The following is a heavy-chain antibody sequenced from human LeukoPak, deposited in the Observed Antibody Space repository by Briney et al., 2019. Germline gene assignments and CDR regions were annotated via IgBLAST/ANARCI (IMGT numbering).Heavy chain of an antibody. Sequence: GGSLRLSCAASGFTFSNYAMRWVRQAPGKGLEWVSGISGSGDSTYYADSVKGRLTISRDNSKNTLYLQMNSLRAEDTAVYYCAKGSALLWFGELSLPSDYWGQGTLVTVSS. CDR3: AKGSALLWFGELSLPSDY. J-gene: IGHJ4*02. V-gene: IGHV3-23*01. D-gene: IGHD3-10*01. CDR1: GFTFSNYA. CDR2: ISGSGDST.